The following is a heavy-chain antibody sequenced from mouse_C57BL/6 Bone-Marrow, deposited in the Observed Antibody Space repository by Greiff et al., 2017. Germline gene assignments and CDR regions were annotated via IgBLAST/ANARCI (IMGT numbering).Heavy chain of an antibody. CDR1: GFNIKDDY. V-gene: IGHV14-4*01. J-gene: IGHJ2*01. CDR2: IDPENGDT. Sequence: VQLQQSGAELVRPGASVKLSCTASGFNIKDDYMHWVKQRPEQGLEWIGWIDPENGDTEYASKFQGKATITADTSSNTAYLQLSSLTSEDTAVYYCTSSITTVVDYFDYWGQGTTLTVSS. CDR3: TSSITTVVDYFDY. D-gene: IGHD1-1*01.